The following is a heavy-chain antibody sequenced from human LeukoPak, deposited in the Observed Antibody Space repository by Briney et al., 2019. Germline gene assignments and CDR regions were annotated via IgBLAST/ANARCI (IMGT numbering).Heavy chain of an antibody. CDR3: ANYYDYVWGSYTPLDY. J-gene: IGHJ4*02. V-gene: IGHV3-23*01. CDR1: GFTFSSYA. Sequence: GGSLRLSCAASGFTFSSYALSWVRQAPGKGLEWVSAISGSGGSTYYADSVKGRFTISRDNSKNTLYLQMNSLRAEDTAVYYCANYYDYVWGSYTPLDYWGQGTLVTVSS. D-gene: IGHD3-16*01. CDR2: ISGSGGST.